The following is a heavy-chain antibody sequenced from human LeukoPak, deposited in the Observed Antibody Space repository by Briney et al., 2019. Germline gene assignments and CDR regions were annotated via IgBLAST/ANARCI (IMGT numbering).Heavy chain of an antibody. CDR1: GFSFSTYA. V-gene: IGHV3-23*01. D-gene: IGHD6-19*01. J-gene: IGHJ6*02. CDR2: IDAGGGDT. CDR3: GKPAKYWLVRGNGVDV. Sequence: GGSLRLSCAASGFSFSTYAMTWVRQAPGKGLEWVASIDAGGGDTYHSDSVKGRFTISRDNSMNTLYLQMNSLRADDTAVYYCGKPAKYWLVRGNGVDVRGQGTTVTVSS.